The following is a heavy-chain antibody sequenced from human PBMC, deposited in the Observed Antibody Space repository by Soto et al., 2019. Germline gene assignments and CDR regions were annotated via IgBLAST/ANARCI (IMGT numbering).Heavy chain of an antibody. CDR1: GFTFSSYP. CDR3: VRGTNGWRGMDY. CDR2: ITEDGSGT. Sequence: GGSLRLSCATSGFTFSSYPIHWVRQAPGKGPVWVSRITEDGSGTTYADPVKGRFTVTRGNAKNTMYLQMSGLGAEDTAVYHCVRGTNGWRGMDYWGQGTLVTVSS. J-gene: IGHJ4*02. D-gene: IGHD2-8*01. V-gene: IGHV3-74*01.